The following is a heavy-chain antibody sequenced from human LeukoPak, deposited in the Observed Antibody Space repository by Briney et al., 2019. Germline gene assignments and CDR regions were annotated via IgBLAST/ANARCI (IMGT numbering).Heavy chain of an antibody. CDR2: IYYSGVT. V-gene: IGHV4-59*08. J-gene: IGHJ6*02. Sequence: SETLSLNCTVSGASLSSYYWSWIRLPPGKGLEWIGSIYYSGVTNFNPSLKRRLAMSVDTSRNPFSLKLSSVTAADTAVYYCARREGSHYSVDIWGQGTTVTVSS. CDR3: ARREGSHYSVDI. CDR1: GASLSSYY. D-gene: IGHD2-21*01.